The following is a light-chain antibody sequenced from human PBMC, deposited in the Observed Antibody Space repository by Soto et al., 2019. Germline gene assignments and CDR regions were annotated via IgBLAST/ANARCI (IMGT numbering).Light chain of an antibody. CDR2: NIT. J-gene: IGLJ1*01. CDR3: SSFTTSTTYV. V-gene: IGLV2-14*03. CDR1: SSGVGAYDY. Sequence: QSALTQPASVSRSPGQSITISCTGTSSGVGAYDYVSWYQQHPGKVPKLIIYNITHRPSGVSNRFSGSKSGNTASLTISGLQTEDEADYSCSSFTTSTTYVFGTGTKLTVL.